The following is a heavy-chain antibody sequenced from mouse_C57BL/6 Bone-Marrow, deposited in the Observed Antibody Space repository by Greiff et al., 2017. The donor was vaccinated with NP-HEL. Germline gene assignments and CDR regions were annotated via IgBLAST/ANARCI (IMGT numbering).Heavy chain of an antibody. D-gene: IGHD2-4*01. CDR2: IDPSDSET. V-gene: IGHV1-52*01. CDR3: ARYIDYDYPFDC. CDR1: GYTFTSYW. J-gene: IGHJ2*01. Sequence: VQRVESGAELVRPGSSVKLSCKASGYTFTSYWMHWVKQRPIQGLEWIGNIDPSDSETHYNQKFKGKATLTVDKSSSTAYMQLSSLTSEDSAVYYCARYIDYDYPFDCWGKGATLTVAS.